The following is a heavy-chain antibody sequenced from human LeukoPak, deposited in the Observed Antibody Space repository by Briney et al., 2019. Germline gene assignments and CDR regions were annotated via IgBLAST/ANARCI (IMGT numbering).Heavy chain of an antibody. V-gene: IGHV4-39*02. J-gene: IGHJ6*03. Sequence: SETLSLTCTVSGGSISTSNHYWGWIRQPPGKGLEWIGSIYYSGSAYYNPSLKSRVTISVDTSKNQFSLKLSSVTAADTAVYYCAREFDYGDYYYYYMDVWGKGTTVTISS. D-gene: IGHD4-17*01. CDR1: GGSISTSNHY. CDR3: AREFDYGDYYYYYMDV. CDR2: IYYSGSA.